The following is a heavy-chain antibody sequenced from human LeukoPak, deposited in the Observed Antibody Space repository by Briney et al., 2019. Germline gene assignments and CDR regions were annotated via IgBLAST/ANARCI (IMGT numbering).Heavy chain of an antibody. D-gene: IGHD3-22*01. CDR1: GYTLTSYG. Sequence: ASVKVSCKASGYTLTSYGISWVRQAPGQGLEWMGWISAYNGNTNYAQKLQGRVTMTTDTSTSTAYMELRSLRSDDTAVYYCARQVYYYDSRYYYYYYMDVWGKGTTVTVSS. CDR3: ARQVYYYDSRYYYYYYMDV. CDR2: ISAYNGNT. V-gene: IGHV1-18*01. J-gene: IGHJ6*03.